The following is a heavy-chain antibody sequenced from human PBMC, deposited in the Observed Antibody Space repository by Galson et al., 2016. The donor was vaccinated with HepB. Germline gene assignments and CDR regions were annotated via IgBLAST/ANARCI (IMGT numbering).Heavy chain of an antibody. CDR2: ITPGGGST. CDR1: GYTFTTYY. CDR3: AREGYNNGWYY. D-gene: IGHD6-19*01. Sequence: SVKVSCKASGYTFTTYYMHWVRQAPGQGLEWMGIITPGGGSTSYAQKFQGRITVTRDTSTSTVYMELSSLISEDTAVYYCAREGYNNGWYYWGQGTLVTVSS. V-gene: IGHV1-46*01. J-gene: IGHJ4*02.